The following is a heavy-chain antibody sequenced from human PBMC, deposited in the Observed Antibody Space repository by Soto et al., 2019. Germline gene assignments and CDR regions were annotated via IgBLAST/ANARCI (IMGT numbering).Heavy chain of an antibody. Sequence: EVQLVESGGGLVQPGGSLRLSCAASGFTFSSYSMNWVRQAPGKGLEWVSYISSSSSTIYYADSVKGRFTISRDNAKNSLYLQMTSRRDEDTAVYYCAGAPTTLILGGYFDYWGQGTLVTVSS. J-gene: IGHJ4*02. CDR2: ISSSSSTI. V-gene: IGHV3-48*02. D-gene: IGHD4-4*01. CDR1: GFTFSSYS. CDR3: AGAPTTLILGGYFDY.